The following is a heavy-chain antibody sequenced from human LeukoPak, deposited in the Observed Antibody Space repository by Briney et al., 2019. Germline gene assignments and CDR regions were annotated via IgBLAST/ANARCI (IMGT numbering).Heavy chain of an antibody. D-gene: IGHD3-3*01. Sequence: SVKVSCKASGGTFSSYAISWVRQAPGQGLEWMGGIIPTFGTANYAQKFQGRVTITADESTSTAYMELSSLRSEDTAVYYCARVYPPYYDFWSGYYWFDPWGQGTLVTVSS. CDR2: IIPTFGTA. J-gene: IGHJ5*02. CDR1: GGTFSSYA. V-gene: IGHV1-69*13. CDR3: ARVYPPYYDFWSGYYWFDP.